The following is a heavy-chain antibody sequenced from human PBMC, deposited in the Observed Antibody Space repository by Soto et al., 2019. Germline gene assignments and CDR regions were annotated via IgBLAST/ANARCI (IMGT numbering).Heavy chain of an antibody. CDR3: ARDGGAAAGTGY. D-gene: IGHD6-13*01. CDR2: IYYSGST. CDR1: GGSISSGGYY. Sequence: SETLSLTCTVSGGSISSGGYYWSWIRQHPGKGLEWIGYIYYSGSTYYNPSLKSRVTISVDTSKNQFSLKLSSVTAADTAVYYCARDGGAAAGTGYWGQGTLVTVSS. J-gene: IGHJ4*02. V-gene: IGHV4-31*03.